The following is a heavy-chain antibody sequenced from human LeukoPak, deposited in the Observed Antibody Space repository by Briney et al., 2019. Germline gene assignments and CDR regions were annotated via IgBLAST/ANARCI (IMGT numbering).Heavy chain of an antibody. CDR1: GGSISSSSYY. D-gene: IGHD3-10*01. V-gene: IGHV4-39*01. Sequence: SETLSLTCTVSGGSISSSSYYWGWIRQPPGKGLEWLGSIYYSGSTYYNPSLKSRVTISVDTSKNQFSLKLSSVTAADTAVYYFASINMVRGVSRDYWRQGTLVTVSS. CDR3: ASINMVRGVSRDY. CDR2: IYYSGST. J-gene: IGHJ4*02.